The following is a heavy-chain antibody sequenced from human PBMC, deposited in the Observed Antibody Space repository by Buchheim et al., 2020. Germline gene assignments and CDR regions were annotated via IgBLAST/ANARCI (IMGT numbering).Heavy chain of an antibody. CDR3: AKGPPYTSGWYFDY. D-gene: IGHD6-19*01. CDR1: GFTFSSYG. Sequence: QVQLVESGGGVVQPGRSLRLSCAASGFTFSSYGMHWVRQAPGKGLEWVALISYDGSNKYYSESVKGRFTISRDNSKNTLYLQMNSLRAEDTAVYYCAKGPPYTSGWYFDYWGQGTL. V-gene: IGHV3-30*18. J-gene: IGHJ4*02. CDR2: ISYDGSNK.